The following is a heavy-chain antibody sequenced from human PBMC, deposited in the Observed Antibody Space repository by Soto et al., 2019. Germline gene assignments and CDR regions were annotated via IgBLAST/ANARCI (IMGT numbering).Heavy chain of an antibody. D-gene: IGHD4-17*01. CDR3: VSQRTTVPTQAYFDY. V-gene: IGHV4-39*01. J-gene: IGHJ4*02. CDR1: GGSVTNSSYY. Sequence: SETLSLTCTVSGGSVTNSSYYWGWIRQSPGKGLEWIGSVYYRGRSYSKSSVKSRVTISVDTSKNRFSLSLNSVTASDTAVYFCVSQRTTVPTQAYFDYWGPGALVT. CDR2: VYYRGRS.